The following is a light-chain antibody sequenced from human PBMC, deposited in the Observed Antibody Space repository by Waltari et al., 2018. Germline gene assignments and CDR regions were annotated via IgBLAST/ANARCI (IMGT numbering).Light chain of an antibody. V-gene: IGLV3-1*01. J-gene: IGLJ2*01. CDR1: HLGANY. CDR3: QAWDSSTVV. CDR2: QDS. Sequence: SYELTQPPSVSVYPGQTASITCSGDHLGANYACWYQQKPGPSPVLVIYQDSKRPSGIPELFSGSNSGNTAPLTISGTQAMDEADYYCQAWDSSTVVFGGGTKLTVL.